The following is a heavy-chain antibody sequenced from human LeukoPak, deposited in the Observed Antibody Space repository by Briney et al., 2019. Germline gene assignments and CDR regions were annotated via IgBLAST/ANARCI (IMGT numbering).Heavy chain of an antibody. J-gene: IGHJ4*02. CDR3: AKDRGYCSGGSCYYDY. Sequence: GGSLRLSCAASGFTFSSYAMSWVRQAPGKGQEWVSAISGSGGSTYYADSVKGRFTISRDNSKNTLYLQMNSLRAEDTAVYYCAKDRGYCSGGSCYYDYWGQGTLVTVSS. CDR1: GFTFSSYA. D-gene: IGHD2-15*01. V-gene: IGHV3-23*01. CDR2: ISGSGGST.